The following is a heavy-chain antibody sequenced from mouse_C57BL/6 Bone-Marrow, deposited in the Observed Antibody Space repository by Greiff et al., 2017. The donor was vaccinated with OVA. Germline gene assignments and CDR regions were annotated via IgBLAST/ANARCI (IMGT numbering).Heavy chain of an antibody. J-gene: IGHJ1*03. D-gene: IGHD1-1*01. Sequence: EVKVVESGGGLVQPGGSLKLSCAASGFTFSDYGMAWVRQAPRKGPEWVAFISNLAYSIYYADTVTGRFTISRENAKNTLYLEMSSLRSEDTAMYYCARDYGGSYEWYFDVWGTGTTVTVSS. V-gene: IGHV5-15*01. CDR1: GFTFSDYG. CDR2: ISNLAYSI. CDR3: ARDYGGSYEWYFDV.